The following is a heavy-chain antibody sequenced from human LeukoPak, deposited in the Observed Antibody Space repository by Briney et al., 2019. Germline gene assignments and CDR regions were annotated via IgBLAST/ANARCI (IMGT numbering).Heavy chain of an antibody. Sequence: SETLSLIRTVSCGSISSSRYYWGWIRQPPGKGLEWFGSIYYSGSPYYNPSLKTRVTITVDTSKNQFSLKLSSVTAADTAVYYCAREGYSYGAFDYWGQGTLVTVSS. CDR1: CGSISSSRYY. J-gene: IGHJ4*02. V-gene: IGHV4-39*07. D-gene: IGHD5-18*01. CDR2: IYYSGSP. CDR3: AREGYSYGAFDY.